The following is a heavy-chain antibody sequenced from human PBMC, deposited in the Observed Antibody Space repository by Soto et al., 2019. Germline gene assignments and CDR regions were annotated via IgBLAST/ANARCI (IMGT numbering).Heavy chain of an antibody. J-gene: IGHJ4*02. CDR1: GGTFSSYA. CDR3: ARLPPSVEMDTAMGDY. Sequence: QVQLVQSGAEVKKPGSSVKVSCKASGGTFSSYAIRWVRQAPGQGPEWMGGIIPIFGTANYAQKFQGRVKITADQSASTAYLELRSRRSEDTAVYYCARLPPSVEMDTAMGDYWGQGTLVTVSS. CDR2: IIPIFGTA. D-gene: IGHD5-18*01. V-gene: IGHV1-69*01.